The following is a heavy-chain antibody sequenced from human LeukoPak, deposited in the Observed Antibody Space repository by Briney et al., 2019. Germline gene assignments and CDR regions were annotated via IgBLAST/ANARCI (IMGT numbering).Heavy chain of an antibody. Sequence: PSETLSLTCAVYGGSFSGYYWSWIRQPPGKGLGWIGSIYYSGSTYYNPSLKSRVTISVDTSKNQFSLKLSSVTAADTAVYYCFITISRDTAYYYYYMDVWGKGTTVTVSS. CDR3: FITISRDTAYYYYYMDV. CDR1: GGSFSGYY. CDR2: IYYSGST. D-gene: IGHD3-3*01. J-gene: IGHJ6*03. V-gene: IGHV4-34*03.